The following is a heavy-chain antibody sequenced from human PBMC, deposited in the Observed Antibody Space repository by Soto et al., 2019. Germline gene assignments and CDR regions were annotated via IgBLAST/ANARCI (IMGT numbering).Heavy chain of an antibody. Sequence: QVQLVQSGAEVKKPGASVKVSCKASGYTFTSYGISWVRQAPGQGLEWMGWSSGYNGNTNYAQKLXGRVTMTTDTSXXXAXMELRSLRSDDTAVYYCARDKGAYCGGDCYSTWFDPWGQGTLVTVSS. CDR3: ARDKGAYCGGDCYSTWFDP. D-gene: IGHD2-21*02. J-gene: IGHJ5*02. CDR1: GYTFTSYG. CDR2: SSGYNGNT. V-gene: IGHV1-18*01.